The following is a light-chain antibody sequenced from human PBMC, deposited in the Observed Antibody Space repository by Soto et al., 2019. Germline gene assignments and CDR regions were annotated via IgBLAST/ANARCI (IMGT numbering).Light chain of an antibody. J-gene: IGKJ1*01. Sequence: IALTQSPVVLSLSPGERASLSCRASQTVSTYLAWYQQKPGQAPRLIVYDASKRAPGIPARFIGSGSGTDFTLTVSSLEPEDFALYYCQQRSGWPTFGQGTKVDIK. CDR1: QTVSTY. CDR2: DAS. CDR3: QQRSGWPT. V-gene: IGKV3-11*01.